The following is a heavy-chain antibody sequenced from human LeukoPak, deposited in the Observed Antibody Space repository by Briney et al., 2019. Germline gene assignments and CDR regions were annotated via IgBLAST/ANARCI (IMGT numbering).Heavy chain of an antibody. CDR3: ARDDPARMTATLDY. CDR2: IYTSGST. V-gene: IGHV4-4*07. CDR1: GGSINNYF. D-gene: IGHD2-21*02. Sequence: PSETLSLTCTVSGGSINNYFWSWVRQPAGEGLEWFGRIYTSGSTNYNPSLRSRVTISVDMSKNQFSLKLSSVTAADTAVYYCARDDPARMTATLDYWGQGILVTVSS. J-gene: IGHJ4*02.